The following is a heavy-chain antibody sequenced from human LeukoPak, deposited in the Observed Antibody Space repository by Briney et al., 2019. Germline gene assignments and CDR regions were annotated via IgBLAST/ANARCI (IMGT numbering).Heavy chain of an antibody. CDR3: ARGQHYSVDYFDY. D-gene: IGHD2-15*01. J-gene: IGHJ4*02. V-gene: IGHV3-7*01. CDR2: IKQDGSEK. Sequence: GGSLRLSCAASGFTFSSYGMHWVRQAPGKGLEWVANIKQDGSEKYYVDSVKGRFTISRDNAKNSLYLQMNSLRAEDTAVYYCARGQHYSVDYFDYWGQGTLVTVSS. CDR1: GFTFSSYG.